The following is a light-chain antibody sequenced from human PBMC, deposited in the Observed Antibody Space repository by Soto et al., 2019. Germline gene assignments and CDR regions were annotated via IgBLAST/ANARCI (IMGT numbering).Light chain of an antibody. CDR3: QQRTNWLT. J-gene: IGKJ3*01. CDR2: DAS. CDR1: QNVSTY. Sequence: EIVLTQSPATLSLSPGERVTLSCRASQNVSTYLAWYQQNPGQAPRLLIYDASDRATGIPARFSGSGSGTDFTLTISSPEPEDSAVYYCQQRTNWLTCGPGTKVDIK. V-gene: IGKV3-11*01.